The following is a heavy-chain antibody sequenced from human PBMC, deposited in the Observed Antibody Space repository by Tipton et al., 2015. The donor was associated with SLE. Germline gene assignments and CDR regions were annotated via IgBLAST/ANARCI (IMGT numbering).Heavy chain of an antibody. CDR3: AREGVGASDY. CDR2: IYYSGST. Sequence: TLSLTCTVSGGSISSYYWSWIRQPPGKGLEWIGYIYYSGSTYYNPSLKSRVTISVDTSKNQFSLKLSSVTAADTAVYYCAREGVGASDYWGQGTLVTVSS. D-gene: IGHD1-26*01. V-gene: IGHV4-59*12. CDR1: GGSISSYY. J-gene: IGHJ4*02.